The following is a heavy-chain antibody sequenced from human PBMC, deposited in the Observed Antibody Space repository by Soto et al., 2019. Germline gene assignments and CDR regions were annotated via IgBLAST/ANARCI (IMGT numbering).Heavy chain of an antibody. D-gene: IGHD3-3*01. V-gene: IGHV4-39*01. CDR2: IYYSGST. J-gene: IGHJ4*02. CDR3: ASSPGLGGVVNLY. Sequence: SETLSLTCTVSGGSISSSSYYWGWIRQPPGKGLEWIGSIYYSGSTYYNPSLKSRVTISVDTSKNQFSLKLSSVTAADTAVYYCASSPGLGGVVNLYWGQGTLVTISS. CDR1: GGSISSSSYY.